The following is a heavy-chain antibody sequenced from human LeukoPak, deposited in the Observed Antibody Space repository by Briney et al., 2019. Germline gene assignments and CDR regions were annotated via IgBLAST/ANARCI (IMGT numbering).Heavy chain of an antibody. J-gene: IGHJ3*02. CDR1: GYTFTSYG. CDR2: ISAYNDNT. Sequence: ASVKVSCKASGYTFTSYGISWVRQAPGQGLEWMGWISAYNDNTNYAQKLQGRVTMTTDTSTSTAYMELRSLRSDDTAVCYCARVGPQYSSSSGAFDIWGQGTMVTVSS. CDR3: ARVGPQYSSSSGAFDI. V-gene: IGHV1-18*01. D-gene: IGHD6-6*01.